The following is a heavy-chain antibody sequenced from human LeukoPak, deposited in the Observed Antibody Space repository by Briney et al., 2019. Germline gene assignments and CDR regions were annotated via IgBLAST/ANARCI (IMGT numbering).Heavy chain of an antibody. Sequence: GGSLRLSCAASRFNVNNYWMHWVRQAPGKGLVWVSRINEDGRVTSYAGSVRGRFTISRDSVENALHLQMNSLRAEDTAVYYCVKDFGGNSDYWGQGTLVTVSS. CDR3: VKDFGGNSDY. J-gene: IGHJ4*02. V-gene: IGHV3-74*01. CDR2: INEDGRVT. CDR1: RFNVNNYW. D-gene: IGHD4-23*01.